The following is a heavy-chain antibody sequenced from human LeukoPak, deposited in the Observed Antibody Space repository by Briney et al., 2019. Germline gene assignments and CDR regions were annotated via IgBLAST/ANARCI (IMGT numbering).Heavy chain of an antibody. V-gene: IGHV5-51*01. CDR2: IHPGDSDT. D-gene: IGHD5-24*01. Sequence: GESLKISCKGSGYSFANNWIAWVRQMPGKGLEWMGIIHPGDSDTRYRPSFQGQVTISADKSISTAYLQWSSLKASDTAMYYCARQVEMATIGYWGQGTLVTVPS. CDR3: ARQVEMATIGY. J-gene: IGHJ4*02. CDR1: GYSFANNW.